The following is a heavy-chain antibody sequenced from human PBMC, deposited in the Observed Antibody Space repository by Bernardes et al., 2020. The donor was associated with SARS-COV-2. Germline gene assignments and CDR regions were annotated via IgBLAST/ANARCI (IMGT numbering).Heavy chain of an antibody. V-gene: IGHV3-23*01. J-gene: IGHJ6*02. Sequence: GGSLRLSCTASGLIFSRYAMSWVRQAPGKGLEWVSTVSPSGGSTYYADSVKGRFTISRDNSINTLYLQMNSLGDEDRALYFCAGRVEVYYGMDVWGQGTTVTVSS. CDR3: AGRVEVYYGMDV. CDR1: GLIFSRYA. CDR2: VSPSGGST. D-gene: IGHD2-15*01.